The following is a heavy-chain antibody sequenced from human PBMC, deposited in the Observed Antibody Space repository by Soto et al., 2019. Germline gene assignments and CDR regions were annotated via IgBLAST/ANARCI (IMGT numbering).Heavy chain of an antibody. Sequence: SETLSLTCTVSGGSVSSADWNWSWTRQSPGKGLEWIGHIYEGGRTYSNPSLMSRATISLDTSKNLFSLNLRSVTAADTAVYYCTRGPSGDKVDFWGQGLLVTVSS. CDR1: GGSVSSADWN. CDR2: IYEGGRT. CDR3: TRGPSGDKVDF. V-gene: IGHV4-30-4*08. D-gene: IGHD7-27*01. J-gene: IGHJ4*02.